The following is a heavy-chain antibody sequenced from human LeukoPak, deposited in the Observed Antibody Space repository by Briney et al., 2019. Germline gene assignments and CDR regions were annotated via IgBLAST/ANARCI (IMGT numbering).Heavy chain of an antibody. Sequence: SVKVSCKASGYTFTGYYMHWVRQAPGQGLEWMGGIIPIFGTANYAQKFQGRVTITTDESTSTAYMELSSLRSEDTAVYYCARVKDRDFWSGYQEPWGQGTLVTVSS. CDR1: GYTFTGYY. J-gene: IGHJ5*02. V-gene: IGHV1-69*05. D-gene: IGHD3-3*01. CDR3: ARVKDRDFWSGYQEP. CDR2: IIPIFGTA.